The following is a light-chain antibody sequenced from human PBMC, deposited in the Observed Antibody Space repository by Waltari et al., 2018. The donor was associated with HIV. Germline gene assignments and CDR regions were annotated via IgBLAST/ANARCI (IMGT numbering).Light chain of an antibody. Sequence: QSVLTQPPSASGTPGQRVTISCSGRNSNLGRNSVNWYQQVPGTAPKLLIYSNNQRPSGVPDRFSGSKSGNSASLTISGLQAEDEADYYCCSYGGSTDVVFGGGTKLTVL. J-gene: IGLJ2*01. CDR1: NSNLGRNS. V-gene: IGLV1-44*01. CDR3: CSYGGSTDVV. CDR2: SNN.